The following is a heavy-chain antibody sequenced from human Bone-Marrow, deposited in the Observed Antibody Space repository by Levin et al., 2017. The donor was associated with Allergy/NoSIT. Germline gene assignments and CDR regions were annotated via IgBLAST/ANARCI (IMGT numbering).Heavy chain of an antibody. Sequence: PGGSLRLSCAASGFTFSSYSMTWVRQAPGKGLEWVSYISGSSATIYYADSVKGRFTISRDNAKNSLYLQMNSLRDEDTAVYYCAREYFWSGYSPPDTWGQGTLVIVSS. CDR2: ISGSSATI. CDR1: GFTFSSYS. J-gene: IGHJ5*02. V-gene: IGHV3-48*02. CDR3: AREYFWSGYSPPDT. D-gene: IGHD3-3*01.